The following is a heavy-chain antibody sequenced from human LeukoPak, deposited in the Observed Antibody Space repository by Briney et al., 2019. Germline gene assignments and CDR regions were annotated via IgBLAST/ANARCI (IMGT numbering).Heavy chain of an antibody. D-gene: IGHD1-20*01. V-gene: IGHV4-39*02. CDR2: IYSSGST. CDR3: ARDKALYNWSDAFDI. Sequence: SETLSLTCTVSGASVSGSPYYWGWIRQPPGKGLEWIGSIYSSGSTYYNASLQSRFTTSIEASKNQISLRLNSVTAADTAVYYCARDKALYNWSDAFDIWGQGTMVTVSS. CDR1: GASVSGSPYY. J-gene: IGHJ3*02.